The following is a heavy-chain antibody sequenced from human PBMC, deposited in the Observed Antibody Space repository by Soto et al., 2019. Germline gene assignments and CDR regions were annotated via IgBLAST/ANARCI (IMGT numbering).Heavy chain of an antibody. CDR2: VSFSGRT. CDR1: GGSISSYY. Sequence: SETLSLTCTVSGGSISSYYWSWIRQPPGKELEWIGYVSFSGRTSYNPSLKSRVTISVDTSKNQLSLKLSSVTAADTAVYYCARSREMYYYDSSGYYAHWGQGTLVTVSS. V-gene: IGHV4-59*01. J-gene: IGHJ4*02. CDR3: ARSREMYYYDSSGYYAH. D-gene: IGHD3-22*01.